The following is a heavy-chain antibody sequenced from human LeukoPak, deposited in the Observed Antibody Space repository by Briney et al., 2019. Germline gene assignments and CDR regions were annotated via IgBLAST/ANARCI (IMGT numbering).Heavy chain of an antibody. V-gene: IGHV4-4*02. J-gene: IGHJ6*02. D-gene: IGHD6-13*01. Sequence: SETLSLTCAVSGGSISSNNWWGWVRQPPGKGLEWIGEIYHSGSPNYNPSLKSRVTISVDKSRNHFSLNLSSVTAADTAVYYCARDRIAAAGMDVWGQGTTVTVSS. CDR1: GGSISSNNW. CDR3: ARDRIAAAGMDV. CDR2: IYHSGSP.